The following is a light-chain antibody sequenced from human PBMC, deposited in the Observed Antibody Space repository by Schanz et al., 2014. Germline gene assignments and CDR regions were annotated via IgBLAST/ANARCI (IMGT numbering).Light chain of an antibody. CDR3: SSYADTNNLV. CDR1: SSDVGVYNY. CDR2: EVT. J-gene: IGLJ3*02. V-gene: IGLV2-8*01. Sequence: QSALTQPASVSGSPGQSITISCTGTSSDVGVYNYVSWYQQLPGKAPKLMIYEVTERPSGVPDRFSGSKSGNTASLTVSGLQAEDEADYYCSSYADTNNLVFGGGTKLTVL.